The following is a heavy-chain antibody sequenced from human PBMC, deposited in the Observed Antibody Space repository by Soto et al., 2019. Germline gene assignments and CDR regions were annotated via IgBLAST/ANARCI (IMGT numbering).Heavy chain of an antibody. D-gene: IGHD3-10*01. CDR2: IKTDGSYT. Sequence: GGSLRLSCAASGFTFSSYWMHWVRQAPGKGLVWVSRIKTDGSYTSYVDSVKGRFTISRDNVKNTLYLQMNSLRAEDTAVYYCARVYYYGSGTYYYDYWGQGTLVTVSS. CDR1: GFTFSSYW. CDR3: ARVYYYGSGTYYYDY. V-gene: IGHV3-74*01. J-gene: IGHJ4*02.